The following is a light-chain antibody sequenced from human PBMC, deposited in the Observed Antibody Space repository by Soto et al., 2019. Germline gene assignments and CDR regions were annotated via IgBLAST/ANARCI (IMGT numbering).Light chain of an antibody. CDR3: QHYGSSPWT. CDR2: DAS. V-gene: IGKV3-20*01. J-gene: IGKJ1*01. CDR1: QSVSGSY. Sequence: EIVLTQSPGTLSLSPGERATLSCRASQSVSGSYLAWFQQKPGQAPRLLIYDASTRATGVPGRFSGSGSGTAFSLTISRLEPEDFAVYYCQHYGSSPWTFGQGTKVEIK.